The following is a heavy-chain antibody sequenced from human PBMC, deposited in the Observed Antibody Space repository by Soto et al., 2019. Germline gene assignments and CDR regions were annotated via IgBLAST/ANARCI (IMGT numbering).Heavy chain of an antibody. V-gene: IGHV4-4*07. CDR3: ARACSSTGCSAYPYYYGMDV. CDR2: IYTSGST. D-gene: IGHD2-2*01. J-gene: IGHJ6*02. CDR1: GGSISSYY. Sequence: QVQLQESGPGLVKPSETLSLTCTVSGGSISSYYWNWIRQPAGKGLEWLGRIYTSGSTNYNPSLKSLVTMSVDTAKNQFSLKLSTVTAADTAVYYCARACSSTGCSAYPYYYGMDVWGQGTTVTVSS.